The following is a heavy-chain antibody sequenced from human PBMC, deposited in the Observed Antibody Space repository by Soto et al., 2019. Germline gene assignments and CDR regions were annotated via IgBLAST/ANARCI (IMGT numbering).Heavy chain of an antibody. D-gene: IGHD2-2*01. CDR2: VNPNSGGT. J-gene: IGHJ6*02. Sequence: ASVKVSCKASGYTFTGYYMHWVRQAPGQGLEWMGWVNPNSGGTNYAQKNQGWVTMNRDTSISTAYMELSRLRSDDTAVYYCGRSVGDIVVVPAAIFPYYYGMDVWGQGTTVTVSS. V-gene: IGHV1-2*04. CDR1: GYTFTGYY. CDR3: GRSVGDIVVVPAAIFPYYYGMDV.